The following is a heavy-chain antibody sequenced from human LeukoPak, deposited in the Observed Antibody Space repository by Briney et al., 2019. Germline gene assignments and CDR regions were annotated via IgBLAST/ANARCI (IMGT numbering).Heavy chain of an antibody. CDR1: GFTFSSYA. D-gene: IGHD3-22*01. CDR2: ISGSGGST. Sequence: GGSLRLSCAASGFTFSSYAMSWVRQAPGKGLEWVSAISGSGGSTYYADSVKGRFTISRDNSKNTLYLQMNSLRAEDTAVYYCAKEHGATYYYDSSGYSDYWGQGTLVTVSS. J-gene: IGHJ4*02. V-gene: IGHV3-23*01. CDR3: AKEHGATYYYDSSGYSDY.